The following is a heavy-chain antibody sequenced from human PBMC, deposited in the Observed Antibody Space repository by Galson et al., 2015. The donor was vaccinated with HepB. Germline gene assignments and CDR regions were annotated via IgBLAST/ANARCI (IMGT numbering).Heavy chain of an antibody. V-gene: IGHV1-18*01. CDR1: DYTFSRYG. CDR2: ISGDNANT. J-gene: IGHJ4*02. Sequence: SVKVSCKASDYTFSRYGISWVRQAPGQGLEWMGWISGDNANTNYAQKLQGRVTMTTDTSTSTAYMELTSLRSDDTAVYYCARGGYSYGKFDYWGQGTLVTVSS. CDR3: ARGGYSYGKFDY. D-gene: IGHD5-18*01.